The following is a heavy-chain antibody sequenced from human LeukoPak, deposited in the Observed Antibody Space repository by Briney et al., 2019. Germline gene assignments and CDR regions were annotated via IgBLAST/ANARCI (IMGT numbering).Heavy chain of an antibody. CDR1: GFTFGDYA. Sequence: PGGSLRLSCTASGFTFGDYALSWFRQAPGKGLEWLTSITSKDHDGATEYAASVKGRFTISRDDSNSIAYLKMNSLIIEAAAVYFCTRDPHYYQGNPLDFWGQGTRVTVSS. CDR2: ITSKDHDGAT. J-gene: IGHJ4*02. CDR3: TRDPHYYQGNPLDF. V-gene: IGHV3-49*03. D-gene: IGHD1-26*01.